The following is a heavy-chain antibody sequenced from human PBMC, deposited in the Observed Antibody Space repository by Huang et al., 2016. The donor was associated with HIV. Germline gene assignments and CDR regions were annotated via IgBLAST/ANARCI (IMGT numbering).Heavy chain of an antibody. J-gene: IGHJ4*02. CDR2: IQYEGSNK. CDR1: GFTSSSHG. V-gene: IGHV3-30*02. D-gene: IGHD6-19*01. Sequence: QVQVVESGGGVVQPGGSLRLSCAASGFTSSSHGMHWVRQAQGKGLEWVAFIQYEGSNKYFADSVKGRFTMSRDNSKNTLYLQMNSLRGEDTAVYYCVKETVQWLVTYWGQGTLVTVSS. CDR3: VKETVQWLVTY.